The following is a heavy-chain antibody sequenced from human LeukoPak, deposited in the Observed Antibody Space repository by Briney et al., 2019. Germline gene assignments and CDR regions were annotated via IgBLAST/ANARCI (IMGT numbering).Heavy chain of an antibody. CDR1: GFTFSAYA. J-gene: IGHJ4*02. CDR3: AKAGYCSGGSCYSTEN. CDR2: ISGSGDST. V-gene: IGHV3-23*01. D-gene: IGHD2-15*01. Sequence: SGGSLRLSCEASGFTFSAYAMSWVRQPPGKGLEWVSGISGSGDSTYYADSVKGRFSISRDNSKNTLYLQMNSLRAEDTAMYYCAKAGYCSGGSCYSTENWGQGTLVTVSS.